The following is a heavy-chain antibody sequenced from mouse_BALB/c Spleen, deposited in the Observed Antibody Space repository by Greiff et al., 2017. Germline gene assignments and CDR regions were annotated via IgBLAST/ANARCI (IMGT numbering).Heavy chain of an antibody. J-gene: IGHJ4*01. D-gene: IGHD4-1*01. CDR2: ISSGGSYT. CDR3: ARSTGRYYYAMDY. V-gene: IGHV5-9-4*01. CDR1: GFTFSSYA. Sequence: EVQLVESGGGLVKPGGSLKLSCAASGFTFSSYAMSWVRQSPEKRLEWVAEISSGGSYTYYPDTVTGRFTISRDNAKNTLYLEMSSLRSEDTAMYYCARSTGRYYYAMDYWGQGTSVTVSS.